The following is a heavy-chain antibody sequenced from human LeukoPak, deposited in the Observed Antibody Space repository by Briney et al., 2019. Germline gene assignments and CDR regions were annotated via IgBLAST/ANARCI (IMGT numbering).Heavy chain of an antibody. CDR1: GYTFSGSY. CDR3: ARGPHWTLRIAAAGRDYYFDY. D-gene: IGHD6-13*01. J-gene: IGHJ4*02. CDR2: INPNSGDA. V-gene: IGHV1-2*06. Sequence: ASVKVSCKASGYTFSGSYIHWVRQAPGQGLEWMGRINPNSGDANYAQNFQGRVTMTRDTSITTAYMELSSLTSDDTAVYFCARGPHWTLRIAAAGRDYYFDYWGQGTLVTVSS.